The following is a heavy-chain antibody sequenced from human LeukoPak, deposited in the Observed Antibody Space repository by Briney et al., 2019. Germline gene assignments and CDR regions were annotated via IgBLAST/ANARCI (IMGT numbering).Heavy chain of an antibody. V-gene: IGHV3-7*03. D-gene: IGHD5-18*01. Sequence: GGSLRLSCAASGFIFKDYWMIWVRQAPGKGLEWVANIKQDGSEKYYVDSVKGRFTISKDSAKNSLYLQMNSLRVEDTAMYYCASLDTAKQPLANHWGQGTLVTVSS. CDR2: IKQDGSEK. J-gene: IGHJ5*02. CDR3: ASLDTAKQPLANH. CDR1: GFIFKDYW.